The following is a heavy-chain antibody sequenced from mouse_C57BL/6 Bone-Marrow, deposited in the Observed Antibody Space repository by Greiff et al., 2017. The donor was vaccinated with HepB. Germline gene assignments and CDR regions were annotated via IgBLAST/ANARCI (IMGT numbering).Heavy chain of an antibody. CDR3: ARSFPYYYGSSYGYFDV. V-gene: IGHV1-66*01. J-gene: IGHJ1*03. D-gene: IGHD1-1*01. CDR2: IYPGSGNT. Sequence: VHLVESGPELVKPGASVKISCKASGYSFTSYYIHWVKQRPGQGLEWIGWIYPGSGNTKYNEKFKGKATLTADTSSSTAYMQLSSLTSEDSAVYYCARSFPYYYGSSYGYFDVWGTGTTVTVSS. CDR1: GYSFTSYY.